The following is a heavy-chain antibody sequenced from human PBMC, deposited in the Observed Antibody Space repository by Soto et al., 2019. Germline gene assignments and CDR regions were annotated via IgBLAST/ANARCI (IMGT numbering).Heavy chain of an antibody. J-gene: IGHJ4*02. CDR1: GGAFNGYY. CDR2: INHSGTV. V-gene: IGHV4-34*01. CDR3: ARAGAALVRGSIGGFDY. D-gene: IGHD3-10*01. Sequence: QVHLQQWGAGLLKPSETLSLTCAVNGGAFNGYYWTWIRQSPGKGMQWIGEINHSGTVDYYPSLKSRVTFSIDTSKKQFSLTLTSVSAAYTAVYYCARAGAALVRGSIGGFDYGGQGTLVTVSS.